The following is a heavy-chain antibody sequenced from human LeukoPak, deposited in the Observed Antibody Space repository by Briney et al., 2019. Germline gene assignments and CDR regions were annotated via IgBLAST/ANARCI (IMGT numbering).Heavy chain of an antibody. J-gene: IGHJ4*02. CDR2: INHSGST. V-gene: IGHV4-34*01. CDR3: ARGLNRFY. CDR1: GVSFSGYY. Sequence: SETLSLTCAVYGVSFSGYYWSWIPQPPGKGLEWIGEINHSGSTNYNPSLKSRVTISVDTSKNQFSLKLSSVTAADTAVYYCARGLNRFYWGQGTLVTVSS.